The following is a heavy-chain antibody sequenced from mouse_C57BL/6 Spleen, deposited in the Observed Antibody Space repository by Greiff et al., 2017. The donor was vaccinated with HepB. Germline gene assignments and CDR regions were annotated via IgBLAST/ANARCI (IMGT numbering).Heavy chain of an antibody. Sequence: VQGVESGAELARPGASVKMSCKASGYTFTSYTMHWVKQRPGQGLEWIGYINPSSGYTKYNQKFKDKATLTADKSSSTAYMQLSSLTSEDSAVYYCARSGYSYFDYWGQGTTLTVSS. CDR2: INPSSGYT. V-gene: IGHV1-4*01. D-gene: IGHD2-3*01. J-gene: IGHJ2*01. CDR1: GYTFTSYT. CDR3: ARSGYSYFDY.